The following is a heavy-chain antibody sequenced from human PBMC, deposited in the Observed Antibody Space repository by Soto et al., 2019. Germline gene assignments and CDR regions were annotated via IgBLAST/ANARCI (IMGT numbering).Heavy chain of an antibody. CDR2: ISSSSSYI. D-gene: IGHD3-16*02. V-gene: IGHV3-21*01. J-gene: IGHJ4*02. CDR1: GFTFSSYS. CDR3: ARDSALNYDYIWGSYRPPDPFDY. Sequence: EVQLVESGGGLVKPGGSLRLSCAASGFTFSSYSMNWVRQAPGKGLEWVSSISSSSSYIYYADSVKGRFTISRDNAKNSLYLQMNSLRAEDTAVYYCARDSALNYDYIWGSYRPPDPFDYWGQGTLVTVSS.